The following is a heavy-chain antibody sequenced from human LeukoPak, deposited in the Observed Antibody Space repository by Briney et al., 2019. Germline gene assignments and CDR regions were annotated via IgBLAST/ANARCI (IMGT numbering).Heavy chain of an antibody. Sequence: SETLSLTCTVSGYSISSGYYWGWIRQPPGKGLEWIGSIYYSGSTYYNPSLKSRVTISVDTSKNQFSLKLSSVTAADTAVYYCARHTDLRYFDWLHFDYWGQGTLVTVSS. J-gene: IGHJ4*02. CDR2: IYYSGST. V-gene: IGHV4-38-2*02. CDR3: ARHTDLRYFDWLHFDY. CDR1: GYSISSGYY. D-gene: IGHD3-9*01.